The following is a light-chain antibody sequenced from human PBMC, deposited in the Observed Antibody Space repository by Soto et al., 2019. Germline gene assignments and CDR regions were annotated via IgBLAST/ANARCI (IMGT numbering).Light chain of an antibody. J-gene: IGLJ3*02. CDR3: QTWSSGTGWV. V-gene: IGLV4-69*02. Sequence: QPVLTQSPSASASLGDSVKLTCTLTSGLSSHAIAWHQQRPEKGPRYLMKLNSDGSHSKGDGIPDRFSGSSSGAARYLSISSLQSEDEADYYCQTWSSGTGWVFGGGTKVTVL. CDR1: SGLSSHA. CDR2: LNSDGSH.